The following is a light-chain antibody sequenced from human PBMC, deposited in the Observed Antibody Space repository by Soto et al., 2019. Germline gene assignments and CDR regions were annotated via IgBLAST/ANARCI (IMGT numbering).Light chain of an antibody. Sequence: DIQMTQSPSTLSASVGDRVTITFRASQSISSWLAWYQQKPGKAPRLLIYGASSLESGVPSTFSGSGSGTEFTLTISTLQPDDFATYYCQQYNIYPGTFGQGTKVDIK. CDR3: QQYNIYPGT. CDR1: QSISSW. J-gene: IGKJ1*01. CDR2: GAS. V-gene: IGKV1-5*01.